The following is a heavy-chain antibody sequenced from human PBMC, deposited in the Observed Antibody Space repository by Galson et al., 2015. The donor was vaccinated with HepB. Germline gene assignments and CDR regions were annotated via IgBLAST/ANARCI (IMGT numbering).Heavy chain of an antibody. CDR3: ARADSSGLGSGWTGVLVDY. V-gene: IGHV1-46*01. CDR2: INPSGGST. D-gene: IGHD6-19*01. CDR1: GYTFTSYY. Sequence: SVKVSCKASGYTFTSYYMHWVRQAPGQGLEWMGIINPSGGSTSYAQKFQGRVTMTRDTSTSTVYMELSSLRSEDTAVYYCARADSSGLGSGWTGVLVDYWGQGTLVAVS. J-gene: IGHJ4*02.